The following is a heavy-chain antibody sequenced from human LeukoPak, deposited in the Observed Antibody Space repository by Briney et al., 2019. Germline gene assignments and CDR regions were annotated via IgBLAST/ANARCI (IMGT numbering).Heavy chain of an antibody. Sequence: SETLSLTCTVSGGSISNYYRSWIRQPPGKGLEWIGYIYYSGSTKYNPSLKSRVTISVETSKNLFSLRLSSVTTADTAVYYCASAQQWVAFRYWGQGTLVTVSS. V-gene: IGHV4-59*01. J-gene: IGHJ4*02. D-gene: IGHD6-19*01. CDR2: IYYSGST. CDR1: GGSISNYY. CDR3: ASAQQWVAFRY.